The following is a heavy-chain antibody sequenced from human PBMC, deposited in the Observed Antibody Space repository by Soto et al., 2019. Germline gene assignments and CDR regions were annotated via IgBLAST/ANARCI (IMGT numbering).Heavy chain of an antibody. CDR1: GDSVSSGSYY. D-gene: IGHD2-21*02. Sequence: QVQLQESGPGLVKPSETLSLTCTVSGDSVSSGSYYWSWIRQPPGKGLEWIGHIYHGGSTNYNPSLPSRVTMSVDSSKSQFSLKLTSVTAADTAVYYCARGPFCGGDCYLPYFDYWGQGTLVTASS. V-gene: IGHV4-61*01. CDR2: IYHGGST. CDR3: ARGPFCGGDCYLPYFDY. J-gene: IGHJ4*02.